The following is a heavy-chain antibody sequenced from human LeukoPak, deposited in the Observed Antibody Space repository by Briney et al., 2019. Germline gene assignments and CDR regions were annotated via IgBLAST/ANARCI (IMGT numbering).Heavy chain of an antibody. CDR3: ARVKTAYYYYYMDV. J-gene: IGHJ6*03. CDR1: GGTFSSYA. CDR2: IIPIFGTA. V-gene: IGHV1-69*06. Sequence: GASVKVSCKASGGTFSSYAISWVRQAPGQGLEWMGGIIPIFGTANYAQKFQGRVTITADKSTSTAYMELSSLRSEDTAVYYCARVKTAYYYYYMDVWGKGTTVTVSS.